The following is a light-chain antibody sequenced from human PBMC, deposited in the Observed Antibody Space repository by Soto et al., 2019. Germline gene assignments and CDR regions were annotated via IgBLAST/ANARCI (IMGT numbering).Light chain of an antibody. Sequence: EIVLTQSPGTLSLSPGERATLSCRASQSVSSSYLAWYQQKPGQAPRLLIYGASSRATGIPDSFSGSGSGTDFTPAISRLEPDDFAVYYCQQYGSSPEYTFGQGTKLEIK. CDR2: GAS. CDR3: QQYGSSPEYT. V-gene: IGKV3-20*01. J-gene: IGKJ2*01. CDR1: QSVSSSY.